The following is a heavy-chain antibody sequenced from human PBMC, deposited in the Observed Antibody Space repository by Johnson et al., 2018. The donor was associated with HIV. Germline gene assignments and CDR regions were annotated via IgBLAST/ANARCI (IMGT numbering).Heavy chain of an antibody. CDR3: ARDPCTGASCLPGAFDI. Sequence: MLLVESGGGVVQPGGSLRLSCAASGFTVSSNYMSWVRQAPGKGLEWVSVIYSGGNTSYADSVKGRFTISRDNYKNTLYLQMNSLRAEDTAVYFCARDPCTGASCLPGAFDIWGQGTLVTVSS. V-gene: IGHV3-66*01. CDR2: IYSGGNT. CDR1: GFTVSSNY. J-gene: IGHJ3*02. D-gene: IGHD2-15*01.